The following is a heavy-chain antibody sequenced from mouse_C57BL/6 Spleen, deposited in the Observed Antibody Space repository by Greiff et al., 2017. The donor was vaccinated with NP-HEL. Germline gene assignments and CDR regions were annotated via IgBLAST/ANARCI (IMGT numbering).Heavy chain of an antibody. CDR1: GFTFSDYG. J-gene: IGHJ3*01. Sequence: EVMLVESGGGLVKPGGSLKLSCAASGFTFSDYGMHWVRQAPETGLEWVAYISSGSSTLYYAATVTGRFTISRDNAKNTLFLQMPSLRSEDTAMYYCASIYPVADWGQGTLVTVSA. CDR3: ASIYPVAD. CDR2: ISSGSSTL. V-gene: IGHV5-17*01.